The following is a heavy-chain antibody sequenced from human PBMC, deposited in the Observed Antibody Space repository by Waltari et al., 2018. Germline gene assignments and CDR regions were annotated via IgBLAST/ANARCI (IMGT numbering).Heavy chain of an antibody. CDR3: ARVWRNYHYYGMDV. CDR2: IYDGGSS. J-gene: IGHJ6*02. V-gene: IGHV3-53*02. D-gene: IGHD3-16*01. Sequence: EVQLVETGGGLTQPGGSLRLSGAASGLRGSSNHIRWVRQAPGRGLEWVSTIYDGGSSYYADSVKGRLTISRDNSKNTVYLQMNSLRVDDTAVYYCARVWRNYHYYGMDVWGQGTTVTVSS. CDR1: GLRGSSNH.